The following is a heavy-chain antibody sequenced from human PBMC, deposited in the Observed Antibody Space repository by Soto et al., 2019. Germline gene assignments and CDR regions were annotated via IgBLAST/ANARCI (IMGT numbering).Heavy chain of an antibody. V-gene: IGHV4-61*01. Sequence: SETLSLTCTVSGGSVSSGSYYWSWIRQPPGKGLEWIGYIYYSGSTNYNPSLKSRVTISVDTSKNQFSLKLSSVTAADTAVYYCARGILTGYYNNWGQGTLVTVSS. J-gene: IGHJ4*02. CDR1: GGSVSSGSYY. CDR2: IYYSGST. D-gene: IGHD3-9*01. CDR3: ARGILTGYYNN.